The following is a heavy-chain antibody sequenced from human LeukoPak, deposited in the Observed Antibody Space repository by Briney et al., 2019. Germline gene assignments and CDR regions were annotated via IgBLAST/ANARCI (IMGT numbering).Heavy chain of an antibody. CDR1: GFTFFSYA. V-gene: IGHV1-3*01. J-gene: IGHJ4*02. CDR3: ARAPDREIVVVPSALRH. D-gene: IGHD2-2*01. CDR2: INPGNGNT. Sequence: ASVKVSCKTSGFTFFSYAMHWVRQAPGQRLEWMGWINPGNGNTKYSQNFQGRATITRDTSARTVYMELTSLRSEDTAVYYCARAPDREIVVVPSALRHWGQGTLVAVSS.